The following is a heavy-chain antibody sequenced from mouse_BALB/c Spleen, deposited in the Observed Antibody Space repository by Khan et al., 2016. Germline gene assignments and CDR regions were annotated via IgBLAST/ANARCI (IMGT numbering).Heavy chain of an antibody. CDR2: ISPYYGDT. CDR1: GYTFTDYA. J-gene: IGHJ4*01. CDR3: AREGLNYDYAMDY. D-gene: IGHD2-1*01. V-gene: IGHV1S137*01. Sequence: QVRLQQSGAELVRPGVSVKISCKGSGYTFTDYAMHWVKQSHAKSLEWIGVISPYYGDTSYNQKFEGKATMTVDKSSSTAYMELARLTSEDSAIYYCAREGLNYDYAMDYWGQGTSVTVSS.